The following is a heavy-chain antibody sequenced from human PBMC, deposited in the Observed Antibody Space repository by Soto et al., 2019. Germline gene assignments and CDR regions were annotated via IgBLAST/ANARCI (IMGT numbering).Heavy chain of an antibody. CDR3: ARGQRFSDWFDP. J-gene: IGHJ5*02. CDR2: VYSSGGT. D-gene: IGHD3-3*01. Sequence: LSLTCTVSGGSMSSYYWTWIRQPAGKGLEWIGRVYSSGGTHYNPSLKSRVTISIDTSKNQFSLRLLSVTDADTAVYFCARGQRFSDWFDPWGQGTLVTVSS. V-gene: IGHV4-4*07. CDR1: GGSMSSYY.